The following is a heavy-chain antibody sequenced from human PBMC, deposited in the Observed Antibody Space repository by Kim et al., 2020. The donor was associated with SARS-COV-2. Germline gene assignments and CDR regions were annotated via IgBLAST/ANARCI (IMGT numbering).Heavy chain of an antibody. CDR1: GGSVSSGSYY. J-gene: IGHJ4*02. D-gene: IGHD3-9*01. CDR3: ARLTGYYRICDY. V-gene: IGHV4-61*01. CDR2: IYYSGST. Sequence: SETLSLTCTVSGGSVSSGSYYWSWIRQPPGKGLEWIGYIYYSGSTNYNPSLKSRVTISVDTSKNQFSLKLSSVTAADTAVYYCARLTGYYRICDYWGQGTLVTVSS.